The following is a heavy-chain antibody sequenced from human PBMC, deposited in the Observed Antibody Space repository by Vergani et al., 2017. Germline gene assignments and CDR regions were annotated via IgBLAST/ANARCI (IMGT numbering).Heavy chain of an antibody. CDR1: GFTFSRYG. Sequence: QVQLVESGGGVVQPGRSLRLSCAASGFTFSRYGMHWVRQAPGKGLEWVAVISYDGSNKYYADSVKGRFTISRDNSKNTLYLQMNSLRAEDTAVYYCAKERGDVVVPAALDYWGQGTLVTVSS. V-gene: IGHV3-30*18. CDR3: AKERGDVVVPAALDY. D-gene: IGHD2-2*01. J-gene: IGHJ4*02. CDR2: ISYDGSNK.